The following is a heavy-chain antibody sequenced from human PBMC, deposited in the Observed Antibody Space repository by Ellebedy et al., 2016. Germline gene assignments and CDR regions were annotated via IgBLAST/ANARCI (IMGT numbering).Heavy chain of an antibody. Sequence: SETLSLTCTVSGGSISSYYWSWIRQPPGKGLEWIGYIYYSGSTNYNPSLKSRVTISVDTSKNQFSLKLSSVTAADTAVYYCARQAMEVVTARGNWFDPWGQGTLVTVSS. CDR3: ARQAMEVVTARGNWFDP. D-gene: IGHD2-21*02. CDR1: GGSISSYY. CDR2: IYYSGST. J-gene: IGHJ5*02. V-gene: IGHV4-59*08.